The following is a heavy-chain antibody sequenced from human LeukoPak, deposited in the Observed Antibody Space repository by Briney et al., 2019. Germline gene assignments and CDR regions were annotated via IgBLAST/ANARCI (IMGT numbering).Heavy chain of an antibody. CDR1: GFRFDDPY. Sequence: GGSLRLSCVGSGFRFDDPYMDWVRQAPGKGLEWVGLIRDKGARYTTEYAASVKGRFIISRDDSKNSLYLQMKSLKTEDTAVYYCATNSVGSADVWGQGTTVTVSS. CDR3: ATNSVGSADV. V-gene: IGHV3-72*01. J-gene: IGHJ6*02. CDR2: IRDKGARYTT. D-gene: IGHD3-10*01.